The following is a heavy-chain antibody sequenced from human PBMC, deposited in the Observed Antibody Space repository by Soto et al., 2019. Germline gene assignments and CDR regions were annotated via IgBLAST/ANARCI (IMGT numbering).Heavy chain of an antibody. Sequence: PGGSLRLSCAASGFTFSSYWMHWVRQAPGKGLVWVSRINSDGSSTSYADSVKGRFTISRDNAKNTLYLQMNSLRAEDTAVYYCARDGFKQLADLYYYYGMDVWGQGTTVTVSS. CDR3: ARDGFKQLADLYYYYGMDV. CDR2: INSDGSST. D-gene: IGHD6-6*01. J-gene: IGHJ6*02. V-gene: IGHV3-74*01. CDR1: GFTFSSYW.